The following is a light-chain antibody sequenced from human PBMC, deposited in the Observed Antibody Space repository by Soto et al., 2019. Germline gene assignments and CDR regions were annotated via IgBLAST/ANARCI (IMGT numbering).Light chain of an antibody. V-gene: IGKV1-33*01. CDR2: DAS. J-gene: IGKJ1*01. Sequence: DIQMTQSPSSLSASVGDRVTITCQASQGIRSSLSWYQQKPGKAPKLLINDASNLETGVPSRFSGSGAGTDFTFTISSLQAEDIATYYCQQYDDLPRTFSQGTKVEIK. CDR3: QQYDDLPRT. CDR1: QGIRSS.